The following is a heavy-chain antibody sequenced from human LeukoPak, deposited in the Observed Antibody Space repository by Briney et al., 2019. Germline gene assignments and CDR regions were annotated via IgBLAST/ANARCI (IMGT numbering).Heavy chain of an antibody. V-gene: IGHV4-39*01. D-gene: IGHD3-22*01. CDR1: GGSISSSSYY. Sequence: SETLSLTCTVSGGSISSSSYYWGWIRQPPGKGLEWIGSIYYSGSTYYNPSLKSRVTISVDTSKNQFSLKLSSVTAADTAVYYCARLRNYYDTSGYYAIDYWGQGTLVTVSS. J-gene: IGHJ4*01. CDR2: IYYSGST. CDR3: ARLRNYYDTSGYYAIDY.